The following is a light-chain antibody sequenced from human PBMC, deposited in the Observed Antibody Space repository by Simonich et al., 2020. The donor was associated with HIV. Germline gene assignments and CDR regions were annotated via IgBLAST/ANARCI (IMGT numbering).Light chain of an antibody. CDR1: GSNIGAGYD. CDR2: GNI. Sequence: QSVLTQAPSVSGAPGQRVTISCTGGGSNIGAGYDVHWYQQLPGTAPKLLIYGNINRPSGVPDRFSGSKSGTSASLAITGLQAEDEADYYCQSYDSSLSGWVFGGGTKLTVL. J-gene: IGLJ3*02. CDR3: QSYDSSLSGWV. V-gene: IGLV1-40*01.